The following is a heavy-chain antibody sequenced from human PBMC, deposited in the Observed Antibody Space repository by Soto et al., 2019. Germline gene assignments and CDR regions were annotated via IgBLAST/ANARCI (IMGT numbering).Heavy chain of an antibody. CDR3: TTVLTVYSYDNSGYSF. J-gene: IGHJ4*02. CDR1: GFTFSNAW. CDR2: IKSKTDGGKT. Sequence: EVQLMESGGGLIKPGGSLRLSCAASGFTFSNAWMNWVRQAPGKGLEWVGRIKSKTDGGKTYYAAPVKGRFTISRDDSKNTLYLQMNSLTTEDTAVYYCTTVLTVYSYDNSGYSFWGQGTMVTVSS. D-gene: IGHD3-22*01. V-gene: IGHV3-15*07.